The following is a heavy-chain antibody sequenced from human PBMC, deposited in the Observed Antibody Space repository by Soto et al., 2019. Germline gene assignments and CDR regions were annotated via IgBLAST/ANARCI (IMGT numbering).Heavy chain of an antibody. CDR2: IKSFNGDT. D-gene: IGHD3-9*01. CDR1: GYTFTGYY. J-gene: IGHJ5*02. Sequence: PPASVKVSCKASGYTFTGYYMHWARQAPGQGLEWMGWIKSFNGDTNYAQKFQGRVTLTRDTSISTAYMELSRLKSDDTAVYYCARVVSPYYDVLIVNWFGPWGEGTLVTVSS. V-gene: IGHV1-2*02. CDR3: ARVVSPYYDVLIVNWFGP.